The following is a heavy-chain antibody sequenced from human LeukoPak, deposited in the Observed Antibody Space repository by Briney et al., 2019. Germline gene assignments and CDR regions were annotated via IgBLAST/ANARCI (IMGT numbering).Heavy chain of an antibody. D-gene: IGHD2-2*01. CDR3: ARVMLPYCTSSNCPDAFDI. Sequence: QPGGSLRLSCAASGLTVSSSFMSWVRQAPGRGLEWVSIIYSGGATYYADSVKGRFTISRDNSKNTLYHQMNSLRAEDTAVYYCARVMLPYCTSSNCPDAFDIWGQGTMVTVSS. CDR2: IYSGGAT. J-gene: IGHJ3*02. V-gene: IGHV3-53*01. CDR1: GLTVSSSF.